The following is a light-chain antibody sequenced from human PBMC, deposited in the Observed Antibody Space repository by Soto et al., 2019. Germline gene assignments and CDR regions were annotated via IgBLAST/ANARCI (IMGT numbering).Light chain of an antibody. Sequence: DIQLTQSPSFLSASVADRVTITCRASQGISSYLAWYQQKPGKAPKLLIYSASTLQSGVPSRFSGSGSGTEFTLTISSLQPEDFATYYCQQLNSYPRTFGQGTKLEI. CDR2: SAS. V-gene: IGKV1-9*01. CDR3: QQLNSYPRT. J-gene: IGKJ2*02. CDR1: QGISSY.